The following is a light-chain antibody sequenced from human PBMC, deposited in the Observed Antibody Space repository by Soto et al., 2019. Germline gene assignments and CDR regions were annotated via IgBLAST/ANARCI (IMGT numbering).Light chain of an antibody. Sequence: DIQLTQSPSFLSASVGDRVTITCRASQGITSYLAWYQQKPGKAPKVLIYAASTLQRGVPSRFSGSGSGTEFTLTISSLQPEDFATYYCQQLNTYPLTFGGGTKVEIK. V-gene: IGKV1-9*01. CDR1: QGITSY. CDR2: AAS. J-gene: IGKJ4*01. CDR3: QQLNTYPLT.